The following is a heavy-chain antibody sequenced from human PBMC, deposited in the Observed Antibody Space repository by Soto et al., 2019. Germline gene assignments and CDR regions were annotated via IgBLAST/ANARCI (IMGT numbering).Heavy chain of an antibody. V-gene: IGHV4-4*02. CDR2: IYHSGST. D-gene: IGHD2-21*02. Sequence: SETLSLTCAVSGGSISSSHWWGWVRQAPGKGLEWIGEIYHSGSTNYNPSLKSRITMSVDKSKNQFSVNLSSVTAADTAVYYCVRDADETAIVPAPWLVWGRGTMVTVYS. CDR1: GGSISSSHW. J-gene: IGHJ6*02. CDR3: VRDADETAIVPAPWLV.